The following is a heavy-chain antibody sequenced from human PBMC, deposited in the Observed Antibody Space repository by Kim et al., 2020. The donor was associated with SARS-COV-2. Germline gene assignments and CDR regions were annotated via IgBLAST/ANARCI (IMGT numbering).Heavy chain of an antibody. CDR2: ISPHNSHT. J-gene: IGHJ5*02. CDR3: ARWGISLVRGVVTSRPQTRNWFDP. CDR1: GYTFTSYG. Sequence: ASVKVSCKAFGYTFTSYGITWVRQAPGQGLEWMGWISPHNSHTNYGQKFQGRVTLSTDTSTSTSYMELRSLRSDDTALYFCARWGISLVRGVVTSRPQTRNWFDPWGQGTLVTVSS. D-gene: IGHD3-10*01. V-gene: IGHV1-18*01.